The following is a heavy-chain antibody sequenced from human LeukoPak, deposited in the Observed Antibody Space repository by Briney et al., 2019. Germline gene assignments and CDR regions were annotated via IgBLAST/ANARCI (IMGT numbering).Heavy chain of an antibody. D-gene: IGHD6-6*01. CDR2: ISGSGDNT. CDR1: GFTFSTYA. J-gene: IGHJ4*02. CDR3: VKDRPTGYTSSSLGVDY. Sequence: GGSLRLSCAASGFTFSTYAMSWVRQAPGKGLEWVSVISGSGDNTFYADSVKGRFTISRDNSKNTLYLQMGSLRAEDTALYYCVKDRPTGYTSSSLGVDYWGQGTLVAVSS. V-gene: IGHV3-23*01.